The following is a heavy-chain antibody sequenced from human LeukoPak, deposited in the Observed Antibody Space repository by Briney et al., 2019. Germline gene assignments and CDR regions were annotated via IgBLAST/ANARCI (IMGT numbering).Heavy chain of an antibody. CDR2: ISSGATTM. J-gene: IGHJ4*02. V-gene: IGHV3-48*03. Sequence: GGSLRLSCAASGFMFRSFEMYWVRQAPGKGLEWIAYISSGATTMYYADSVKGRFTISRGDAKNSLFLQMNSLRAEDTAVYYCALLAVASDFDYWGQGALVTVSS. D-gene: IGHD6-19*01. CDR1: GFMFRSFE. CDR3: ALLAVASDFDY.